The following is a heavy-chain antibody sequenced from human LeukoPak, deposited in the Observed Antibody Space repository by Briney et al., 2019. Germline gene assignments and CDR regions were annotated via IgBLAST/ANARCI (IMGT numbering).Heavy chain of an antibody. Sequence: PSETLSLTCTVSGGSISSYYWSWLRQPPGKGLEWVGYIYYSGSTNYNPSRKSRVTISVDTSKNQFSLKLSSVTAADTAVYYCANSGYDFGAFDIWGQGTMVTVSS. CDR3: ANSGYDFGAFDI. CDR1: GGSISSYY. CDR2: IYYSGST. J-gene: IGHJ3*02. D-gene: IGHD5-12*01. V-gene: IGHV4-59*08.